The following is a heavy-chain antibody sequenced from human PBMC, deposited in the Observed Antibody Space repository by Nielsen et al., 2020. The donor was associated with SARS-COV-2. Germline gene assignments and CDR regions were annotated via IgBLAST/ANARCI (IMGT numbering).Heavy chain of an antibody. Sequence: ASVKVSCKASENTFTTNVMHWVRQAPGQRLEWVGWIHAGNGNTQYSRKFQDRVTITRDTSASTVYMELSSLRSEDSAVYYCASPLGPWGQGTLVTVSS. CDR1: ENTFTTNV. D-gene: IGHD7-27*01. CDR2: IHAGNGNT. V-gene: IGHV1-3*01. CDR3: ASPLGP. J-gene: IGHJ4*02.